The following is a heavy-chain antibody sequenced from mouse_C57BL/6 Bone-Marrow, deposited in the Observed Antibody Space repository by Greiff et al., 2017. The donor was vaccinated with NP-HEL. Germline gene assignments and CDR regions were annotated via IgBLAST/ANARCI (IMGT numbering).Heavy chain of an antibody. Sequence: QVQLQQPGAELVKPGASVKLSCKASGYTFTSYWMHWVKQRPGQGLEWIGMIHPNSGSTNYNVKCKSKATLTVDKSSSTAYMQLSSLTSEAAAVYYCARDRYAMGYWGQGTSVTVSS. CDR1: GYTFTSYW. CDR2: IHPNSGST. D-gene: IGHD3-2*01. V-gene: IGHV1-64*01. J-gene: IGHJ4*01. CDR3: ARDRYAMGY.